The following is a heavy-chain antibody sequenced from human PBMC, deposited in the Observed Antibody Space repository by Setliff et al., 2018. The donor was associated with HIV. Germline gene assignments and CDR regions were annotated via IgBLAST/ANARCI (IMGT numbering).Heavy chain of an antibody. CDR3: ARQPTDTSGYNNWFDS. V-gene: IGHV5-51*01. CDR1: GYSFTTYW. J-gene: IGHJ5*01. Sequence: GESLKISCKGSGYSFTTYWIGWVRQMPGKGLEWMGIIYPGDSDTRYSPSFQGQVTMSADKSINTAYLQWNSLKASDTAMYYCARQPTDTSGYNNWFDSWGQGTLVTVSS. CDR2: IYPGDSDT. D-gene: IGHD3-3*01.